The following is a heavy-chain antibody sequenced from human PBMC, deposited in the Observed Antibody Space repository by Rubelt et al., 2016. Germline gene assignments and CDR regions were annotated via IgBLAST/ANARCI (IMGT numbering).Heavy chain of an antibody. CDR3: ARDRHYYGMDV. V-gene: IGHV3-48*04. Sequence: VRQAPGKGLEWVSYISSSSSTIYYADSVKGRFTISRDNAKNSLYLQMNSLRAEDTAVYYCARDRHYYGMDVWGQGTTVTVSS. CDR2: ISSSSSTI. J-gene: IGHJ6*02.